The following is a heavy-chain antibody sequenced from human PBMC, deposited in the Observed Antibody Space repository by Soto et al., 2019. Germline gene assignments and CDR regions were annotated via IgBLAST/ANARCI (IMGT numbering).Heavy chain of an antibody. CDR1: GGSISSGGYY. CDR2: IYYSGST. V-gene: IGHV4-31*03. J-gene: IGHJ4*02. Sequence: SETLSLTCTVSGGSISSGGYYWSWIRQHPGKGLEWIGYIYYSGSTYYNPSLKSRVTISVDTSKNQFSLKLSSVTAADTAVYYCARRVSGGSSWQFDYWGQGTLVTVSS. CDR3: ARRVSGGSSWQFDY. D-gene: IGHD6-13*01.